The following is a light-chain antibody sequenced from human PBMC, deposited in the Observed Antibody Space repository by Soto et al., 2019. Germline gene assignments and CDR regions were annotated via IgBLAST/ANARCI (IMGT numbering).Light chain of an antibody. V-gene: IGKV3D-15*01. Sequence: EVVMTQSPSAVSVSPGERATLSCRARQSVTSNVAWYQQKPGQAPRLLIYDASSRATGIPTRFSGSGSGPEFTLTISSLQSEDLAVYFCQHYNNWPITCGQGTRREIK. CDR1: QSVTSN. J-gene: IGKJ5*01. CDR2: DAS. CDR3: QHYNNWPIT.